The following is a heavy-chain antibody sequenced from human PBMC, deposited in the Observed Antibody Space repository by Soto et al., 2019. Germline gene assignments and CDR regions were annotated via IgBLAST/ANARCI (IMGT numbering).Heavy chain of an antibody. J-gene: IGHJ4*02. Sequence: QVQLVQSGAEVKKPGASVKVSCKASGYTFTSYDINWVRQATGQGLEWMGWMNPNSGNTGYAQKFQGRVTMSRNTSISTGDQELSSLRSEDTAVYYCAREGGYSDGFDDWGQGTLVTVSS. V-gene: IGHV1-8*01. CDR1: GYTFTSYD. CDR3: AREGGYSDGFDD. CDR2: MNPNSGNT. D-gene: IGHD5-18*01.